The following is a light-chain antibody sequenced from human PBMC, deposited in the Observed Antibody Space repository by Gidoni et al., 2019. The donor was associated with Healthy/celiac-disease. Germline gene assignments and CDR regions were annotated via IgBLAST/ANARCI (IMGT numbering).Light chain of an antibody. J-gene: IGKJ1*01. CDR1: QSVSSY. Sequence: EIVLPQSPATLSLSPGERATLSCSASQSVSSYLAWYQQKPGQAPRLLIYDASNRATGIPARFSGSGSGTDFTLTISSLEPEDFAVYYCQQRSNWPGTFGQGTKVEIK. V-gene: IGKV3-11*01. CDR3: QQRSNWPGT. CDR2: DAS.